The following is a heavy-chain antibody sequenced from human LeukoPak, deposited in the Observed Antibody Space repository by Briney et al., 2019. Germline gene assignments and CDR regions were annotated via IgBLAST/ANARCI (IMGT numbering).Heavy chain of an antibody. D-gene: IGHD5-24*01. CDR3: ARDIHRDGYMGY. CDR1: GYRFTSYG. Sequence: ASVKVSCKTSGYRFTSYGISWVRQAPGQGLEWMGWINTYNGNTNYAQKFQGGVTMTTDTSASTAYMELRSLSSDDTALYYCARDIHRDGYMGYWGQGSLVTVSS. CDR2: INTYNGNT. V-gene: IGHV1-18*01. J-gene: IGHJ4*02.